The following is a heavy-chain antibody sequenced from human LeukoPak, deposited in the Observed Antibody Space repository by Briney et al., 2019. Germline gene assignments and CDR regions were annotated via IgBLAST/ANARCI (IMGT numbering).Heavy chain of an antibody. CDR3: ARVDSSGCVN. V-gene: IGHV3-7*01. CDR2: IKQDGSKK. D-gene: IGHD6-19*01. Sequence: GGSLRLSCVASGFPFSSYWMTWVRQAPGKGLEWVANIKQDGSKKSYVDSVKGRFTISRDNAKNSLYLQMNSLRAEDTAIYYCARVDSSGCVNWGQGTLVTVSS. CDR1: GFPFSSYW. J-gene: IGHJ4*02.